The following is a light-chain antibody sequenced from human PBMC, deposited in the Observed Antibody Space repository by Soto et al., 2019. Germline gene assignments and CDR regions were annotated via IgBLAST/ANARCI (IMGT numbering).Light chain of an antibody. CDR2: AAS. CDR3: QQSYSTPYT. Sequence: DIQMTQSPSSRSASVGDRVTITCRASQSITTSLNWYQQKAGKAPKLLIYAASSLESGVPSRFSGSGSGTDFTLTMSSLQPEDSATYYCQQSYSTPYTFGQGTKLEIK. CDR1: QSITTS. J-gene: IGKJ2*01. V-gene: IGKV1-39*01.